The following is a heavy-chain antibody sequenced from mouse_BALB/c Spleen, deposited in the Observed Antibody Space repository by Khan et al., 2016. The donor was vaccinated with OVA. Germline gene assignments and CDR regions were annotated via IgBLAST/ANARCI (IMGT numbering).Heavy chain of an antibody. CDR2: INSDGTYP. CDR1: GFTFTNYG. J-gene: IGHJ3*01. Sequence: VQLVESGPDLVKPGGSLKLSCTASGFTFTNYGIHWVRQIPEKGLEWVATINSDGTYPYYPDILKGRFTLSRNNANNTLYLEMRSLKSEDTAMYYCASHLTGALAYWGQGTLVTVSA. V-gene: IGHV5-6*01. D-gene: IGHD4-1*01. CDR3: ASHLTGALAY.